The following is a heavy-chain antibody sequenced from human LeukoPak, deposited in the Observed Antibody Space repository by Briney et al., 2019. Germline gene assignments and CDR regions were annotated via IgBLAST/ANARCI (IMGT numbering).Heavy chain of an antibody. J-gene: IGHJ4*02. Sequence: PSETLSLTCAVYGGSFSGYYWSWIRQPPGKGLEWIGETNHSGSTNYNPSLKSRVTISVDTSKNQFSLKLSSVTAADTAVYYCARRRYSGSYYSYPNYFDYWGQGTLVTVSS. CDR1: GGSFSGYY. CDR2: TNHSGST. CDR3: ARRRYSGSYYSYPNYFDY. V-gene: IGHV4-34*01. D-gene: IGHD1-26*01.